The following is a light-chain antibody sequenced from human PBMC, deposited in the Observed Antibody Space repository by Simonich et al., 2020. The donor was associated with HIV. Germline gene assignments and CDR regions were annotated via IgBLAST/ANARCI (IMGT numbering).Light chain of an antibody. Sequence: SYELTQPPSVSVSPGQTASITCSGDKLGDKYACWYQQKPGQSPVLVIYQDSKRPSGFPERFSGSNSGNTATLTISGTQAMDEADYYCQAWDSSPLFGGGTKLTVL. CDR2: QDS. J-gene: IGLJ2*01. CDR3: QAWDSSPL. V-gene: IGLV3-1*01. CDR1: KLGDKY.